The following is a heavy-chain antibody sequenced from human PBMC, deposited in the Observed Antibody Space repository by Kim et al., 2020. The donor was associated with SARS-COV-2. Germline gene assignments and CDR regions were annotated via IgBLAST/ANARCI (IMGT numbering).Heavy chain of an antibody. J-gene: IGHJ5*02. CDR2: IYPGDSDT. Sequence: GESLKISCKGSGYSFTSYWIGWVRQMPGKGLEWMGIIYPGDSDTRYSPSFQGQVTISADKSISTAYLQWSSLKASDTAMYYCARLGRSSSRVWSGFDPWGQGTLVTVSS. CDR1: GYSFTSYW. D-gene: IGHD6-13*01. CDR3: ARLGRSSSRVWSGFDP. V-gene: IGHV5-51*01.